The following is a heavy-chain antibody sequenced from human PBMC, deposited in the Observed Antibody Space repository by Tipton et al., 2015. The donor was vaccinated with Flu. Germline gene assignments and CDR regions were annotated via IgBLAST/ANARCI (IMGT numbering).Heavy chain of an antibody. CDR1: GGSISSGGYY. V-gene: IGHV4-31*03. D-gene: IGHD6-13*01. Sequence: TLSLTCTVSGGSISSGGYYWSWIRQHPGKGLEWIGYIYYSGSTYYNPSLKSRVTISVDTSKNQFSLKLSSVTAADTAAYYCASYDHRHIYSSSWAGARRAFDIWGQGTMVTVSS. J-gene: IGHJ3*02. CDR2: IYYSGST. CDR3: ASYDHRHIYSSSWAGARRAFDI.